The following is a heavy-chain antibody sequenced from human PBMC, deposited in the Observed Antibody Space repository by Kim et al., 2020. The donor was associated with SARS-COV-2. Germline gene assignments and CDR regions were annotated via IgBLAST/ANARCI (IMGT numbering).Heavy chain of an antibody. Sequence: SVKVSCKASGGTFSSHAISWVRQAPGQGLEWMGGIIPIYDATNYAQIFQGRLTITADESTGTAYMQLSSLTFEDTAVYYCASGGYSGYDFLGIYTYSGMDGWGQGTPVTVSA. J-gene: IGHJ6*01. CDR1: GGTFSSHA. CDR2: IIPIYDAT. CDR3: ASGGYSGYDFLGIYTYSGMDG. D-gene: IGHD5-12*01. V-gene: IGHV1-69*13.